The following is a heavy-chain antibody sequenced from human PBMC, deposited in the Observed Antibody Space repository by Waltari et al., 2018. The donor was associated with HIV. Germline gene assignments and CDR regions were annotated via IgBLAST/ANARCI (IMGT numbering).Heavy chain of an antibody. D-gene: IGHD6-19*01. CDR1: EFPLIIMG. Sequence: QGQRVGSGGGVVKPGGSLQISCEPLEFPLIIMGRPWSRQAPGKGLEWVALISNDGSNKYYADSVRGRFVISRDNSKRTVSLQLSSLRVEDTAVYFCAKDSGFRSGRYMVNGALDSWGHGTLVTVPS. J-gene: IGHJ5*01. CDR2: ISNDGSNK. CDR3: AKDSGFRSGRYMVNGALDS. V-gene: IGHV3-30*18.